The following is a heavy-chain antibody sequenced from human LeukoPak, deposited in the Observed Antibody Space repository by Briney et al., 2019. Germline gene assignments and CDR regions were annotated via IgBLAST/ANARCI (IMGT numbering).Heavy chain of an antibody. CDR2: ISSSGSTI. D-gene: IGHD3-10*01. Sequence: PGGSLRLSCAASGFTFSSYGMSWVRQAPGKGLEWVSYISSSGSTIYYADSVKGRFTISRDNAKNSLYLQMNSLRAEDTAVYYCARDQHRHYYGSGSYYNAYDYWGQGTLVTVSS. CDR3: ARDQHRHYYGSGSYYNAYDY. CDR1: GFTFSSYG. V-gene: IGHV3-48*04. J-gene: IGHJ4*02.